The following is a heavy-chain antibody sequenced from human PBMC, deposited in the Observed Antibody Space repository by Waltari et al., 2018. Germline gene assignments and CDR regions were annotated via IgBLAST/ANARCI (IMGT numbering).Heavy chain of an antibody. CDR3: ASSSGHLFDY. CDR1: GYTFTSYA. J-gene: IGHJ4*02. D-gene: IGHD6-19*01. V-gene: IGHV1-46*01. CDR2: INPSGGST. Sequence: QVQLVQSGAEVKKPGASVKVSCKASGYTFTSYAMHWVRQAPGQRLEWMGIINPSGGSTSYAQKFQGRVTMTRDTSTSTVYMELSSLRSEDTAVYYCASSSGHLFDYWGQGTLVTVSS.